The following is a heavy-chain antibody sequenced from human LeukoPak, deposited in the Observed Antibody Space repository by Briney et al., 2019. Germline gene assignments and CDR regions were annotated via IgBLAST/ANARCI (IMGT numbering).Heavy chain of an antibody. V-gene: IGHV3-15*01. J-gene: IGHJ4*02. CDR3: TTELDPIWFGELDY. D-gene: IGHD3-10*01. CDR2: IKSKTDGGTT. Sequence: SGGSLRLSCAASGFTFSNAWMSWVRQAPGKGLEWVGRIKSKTDGGTTDYAAPVKGRFTISRGDSKNTLYLQMNSLKTEDTAVYYCTTELDPIWFGELDYWGQGTLVTVSS. CDR1: GFTFSNAW.